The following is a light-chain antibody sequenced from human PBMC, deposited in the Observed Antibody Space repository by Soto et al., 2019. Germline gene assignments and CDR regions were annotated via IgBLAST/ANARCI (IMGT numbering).Light chain of an antibody. Sequence: DIRMTQSPSTLSASVGDRVTITCRASQSISSWLAWYQQKPGKAPKLLIYKASSLESEVPSRFSGSGSGTEFTLTISSLQPDDFATYYCQQYTGYFPTLGQGTKVEIK. CDR2: KAS. J-gene: IGKJ1*01. CDR3: QQYTGYFPT. CDR1: QSISSW. V-gene: IGKV1-5*03.